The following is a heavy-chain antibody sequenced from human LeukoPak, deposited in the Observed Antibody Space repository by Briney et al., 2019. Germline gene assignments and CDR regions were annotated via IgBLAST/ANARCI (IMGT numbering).Heavy chain of an antibody. CDR3: AKGAITMVRGVINLYYMDV. J-gene: IGHJ6*03. D-gene: IGHD3-10*01. Sequence: GGSLRLSCAASEFSVGSNYMTWVRQAPGKGLEWVSLIYSGGSTYYADSVKGRFTISRDNSKNTLYLQMNSLRAEDTAVYYCAKGAITMVRGVINLYYMDVWGKGTTVTISS. CDR2: IYSGGST. CDR1: EFSVGSNY. V-gene: IGHV3-66*01.